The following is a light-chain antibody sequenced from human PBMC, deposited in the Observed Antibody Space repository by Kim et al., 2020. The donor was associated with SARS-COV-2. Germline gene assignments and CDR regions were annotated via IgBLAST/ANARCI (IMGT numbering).Light chain of an antibody. CDR2: DAS. J-gene: IGKJ4*01. Sequence: DIQVTQSPSSLSASVGDRVTITCRTSQSISSYVSWYQQKPGKAPGLLIYDASTLQSGVPSRFSGWGSGTDFTLTINSLQPEDSATYYCKQSYTTPFTFGGGTKVDIK. V-gene: IGKV1-39*01. CDR3: KQSYTTPFT. CDR1: QSISSY.